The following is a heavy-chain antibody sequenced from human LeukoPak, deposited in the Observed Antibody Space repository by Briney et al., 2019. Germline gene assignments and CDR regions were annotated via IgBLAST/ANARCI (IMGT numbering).Heavy chain of an antibody. Sequence: PGGSLRLSCAASGFTFDDYAMHWVRQAQGQGLEWVSGISWNSGSIGYADSVKGRFTVSRDNAKNSLYLQMNSLRAEDTALYYCAKDNGVSFDPWGQGTLVTVSS. CDR3: AKDNGVSFDP. D-gene: IGHD3-3*01. CDR2: ISWNSGSI. CDR1: GFTFDDYA. V-gene: IGHV3-9*01. J-gene: IGHJ5*02.